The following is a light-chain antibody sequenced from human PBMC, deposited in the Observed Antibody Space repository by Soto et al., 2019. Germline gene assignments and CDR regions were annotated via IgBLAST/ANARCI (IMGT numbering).Light chain of an antibody. CDR2: GAS. CDR3: QQGYGPPYT. V-gene: IGKV1-39*01. CDR1: QTISNN. Sequence: EMTQSPSSLSASVGDKVTIACRASQTISNNLNWYQFKPGKAPKLLIYGASNLQGGVPSTFSGSGSGTDFALTISSLQPEDSAPYFCQQGYGPPYTFGLGTKLVIK. J-gene: IGKJ2*01.